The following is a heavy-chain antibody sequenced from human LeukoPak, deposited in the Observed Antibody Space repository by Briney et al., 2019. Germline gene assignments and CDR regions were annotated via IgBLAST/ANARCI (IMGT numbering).Heavy chain of an antibody. CDR1: GGSLNGYY. D-gene: IGHD3-10*01. CDR3: ARENGDSPEFDY. Sequence: SETLSLTCAVYGGSLNGYYWSWIRQPPGKGLEWIGEINHSGSTNYNPSLKSRVTISVDTSKNQFSLKLSSVTAADTAVYYCARENGDSPEFDYWGQGTLVTVSS. CDR2: INHSGST. J-gene: IGHJ4*02. V-gene: IGHV4-34*01.